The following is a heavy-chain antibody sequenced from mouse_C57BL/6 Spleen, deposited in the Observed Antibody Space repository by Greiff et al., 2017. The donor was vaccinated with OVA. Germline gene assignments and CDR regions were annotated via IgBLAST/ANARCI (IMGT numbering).Heavy chain of an antibody. Sequence: EVQLQQSGPELVKPGASVKMSCKASGYTFTDYNMHWVKQSHGKSLEWIGYINPNNGGTSYNQKFKGKATLTVNKSSSTAYMELRSLTSEDSAVYYCAREEKLELGRFPIAMDYWGQGTSVTVSA. CDR3: AREEKLELGRFPIAMDY. CDR2: INPNNGGT. D-gene: IGHD4-1*01. J-gene: IGHJ4*01. V-gene: IGHV1-22*01. CDR1: GYTFTDYN.